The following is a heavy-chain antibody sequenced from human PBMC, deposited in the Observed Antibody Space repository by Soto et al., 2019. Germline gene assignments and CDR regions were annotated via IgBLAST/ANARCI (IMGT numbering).Heavy chain of an antibody. J-gene: IGHJ5*02. CDR3: ARSVFP. CDR2: IYYIGST. V-gene: IGHV4-31*03. Sequence: QVQLQESGPGLVKPSQTLSLTCTVSGGSISSGGYYWNWIRQHPGKGLEWIGYIYYIGSTYYNQSLKSRVSISLDTSKNQFALKLSSVTAADTAVYYCARSVFPWGQGTLVIVSS. CDR1: GGSISSGGYY.